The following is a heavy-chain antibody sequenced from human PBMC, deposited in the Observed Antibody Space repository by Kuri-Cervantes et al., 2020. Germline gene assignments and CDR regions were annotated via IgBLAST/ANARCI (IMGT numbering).Heavy chain of an antibody. V-gene: IGHV1-2*02. Sequence: ASVKVSCKASGGTFSSYAISWVRQAHGQGLEWMGWITPNSGGTNCAQKFQVRVTMTRDTSIPTAHMELRRLTADDTAVYYCASTPDTSGYPFYFDYWGQGTLVTVSS. D-gene: IGHD3-22*01. CDR3: ASTPDTSGYPFYFDY. CDR2: ITPNSGGT. J-gene: IGHJ4*02. CDR1: GGTFSSYA.